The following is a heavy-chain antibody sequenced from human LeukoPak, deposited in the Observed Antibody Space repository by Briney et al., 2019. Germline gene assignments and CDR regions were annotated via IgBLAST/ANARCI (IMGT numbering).Heavy chain of an antibody. Sequence: GGSLRLSCAASGFTFSSYEMNWVRQAPGKGLEWVSYISSSGSTIYYADSVKGRFTISRDNAKNSLYLQMNSLRAEDTAVYYCARVAGVYSGSPVAFDIWGQGTMVTVSS. CDR1: GFTFSSYE. D-gene: IGHD1-26*01. CDR2: ISSSGSTI. J-gene: IGHJ3*02. V-gene: IGHV3-48*03. CDR3: ARVAGVYSGSPVAFDI.